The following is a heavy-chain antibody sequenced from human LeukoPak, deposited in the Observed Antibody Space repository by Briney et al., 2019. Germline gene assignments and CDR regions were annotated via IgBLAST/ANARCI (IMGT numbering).Heavy chain of an antibody. D-gene: IGHD3-22*01. CDR2: INPNSGGT. V-gene: IGHV1-2*02. CDR1: GYTFTGYY. CDR3: ARGNYYDSSGPLDY. J-gene: IGHJ4*02. Sequence: GASVKVSCKAPGYTFTGYYMHWVRQAPGQGLEWMGWINPNSGGTNYAQKFQGRVTMTRDTSISTAYMELRSLRSDDTAVYYCARGNYYDSSGPLDYWGQGTLVTVSS.